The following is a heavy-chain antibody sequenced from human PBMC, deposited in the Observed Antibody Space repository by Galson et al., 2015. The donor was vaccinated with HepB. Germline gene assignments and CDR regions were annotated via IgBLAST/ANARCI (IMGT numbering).Heavy chain of an antibody. CDR2: ISAYNGNT. CDR1: GYTFTSYG. J-gene: IGHJ4*02. D-gene: IGHD3-9*01. V-gene: IGHV1-18*01. CDR3: ARDRRLRYFDSPRLGDY. Sequence: SVKVSCKASGYTFTSYGISWVRQAPGQGLEWMGWISAYNGNTNYAQKLQGRVTMTTDTSTSTAYMELRSLRSDDTAVYYCARDRRLRYFDSPRLGDYWGQGTLVTVSS.